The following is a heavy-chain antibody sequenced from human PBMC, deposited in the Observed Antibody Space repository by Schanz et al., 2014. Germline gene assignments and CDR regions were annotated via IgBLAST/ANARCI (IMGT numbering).Heavy chain of an antibody. CDR2: ISGGGGTT. Sequence: EVQLMESGGGLVKPGGSLRLSCVASGFAFSSFAMTWVRQAPGKGLEWVSAISGGGGTTYYADSVKGRFTISRDNSKNTLYLQMNSLRAEDTAIYYCAKDAPYPFDLWGRGTLXTVSS. J-gene: IGHJ2*01. V-gene: IGHV3-23*01. CDR1: GFAFSSFA. CDR3: AKDAPYPFDL.